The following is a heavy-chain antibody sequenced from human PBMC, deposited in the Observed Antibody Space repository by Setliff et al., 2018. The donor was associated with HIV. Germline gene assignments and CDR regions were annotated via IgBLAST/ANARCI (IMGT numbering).Heavy chain of an antibody. CDR2: ISPDNANT. Sequence: ASVKVSCKASGYTFTGYYMHWVRQAPGQGLEWMGWISPDNANTRISQKFRGSVTMTRDRSINTAYMEFTGLTSDDTAIYYCARDAPRNTEAAPGYWGQGTLVTVSS. CDR3: ARDAPRNTEAAPGY. V-gene: IGHV1-2*02. CDR1: GYTFTGYY. J-gene: IGHJ4*02. D-gene: IGHD6-6*01.